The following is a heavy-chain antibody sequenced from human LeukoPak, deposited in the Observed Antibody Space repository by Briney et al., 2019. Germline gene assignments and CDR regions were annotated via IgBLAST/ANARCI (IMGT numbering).Heavy chain of an antibody. CDR2: INSDESRT. CDR3: ARPMAAGTVAVAFDI. D-gene: IGHD6-13*01. J-gene: IGHJ3*02. CDR1: GFTFNTFW. V-gene: IGHV3-74*01. Sequence: GGSLRLSCAASGFTFNTFWMHWVRQVPGKGLVWVSRINSDESRTNYADSVKGRFTISRDNSKNTLYLQMNSLRAEDTAAYYCARPMAAGTVAVAFDIWGQGTMVTVSS.